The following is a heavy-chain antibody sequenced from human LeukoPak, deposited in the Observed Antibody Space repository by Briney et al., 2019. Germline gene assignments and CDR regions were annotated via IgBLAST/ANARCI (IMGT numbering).Heavy chain of an antibody. V-gene: IGHV3-74*01. D-gene: IGHD3-22*01. CDR1: GLTFSSHW. Sequence: GGSLRLSCAASGLTFSSHWMHWVRQAPGKGLVWVSRITNDGSSTTYADSVKGRFTISRDNAKNTLYLQMNSLRAEDTAVYYCLHSSGYPTGGWGQGTLVTVSS. CDR3: LHSSGYPTGG. J-gene: IGHJ4*02. CDR2: ITNDGSST.